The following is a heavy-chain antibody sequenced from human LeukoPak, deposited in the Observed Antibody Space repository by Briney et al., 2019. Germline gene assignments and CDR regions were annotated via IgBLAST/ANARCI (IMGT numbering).Heavy chain of an antibody. CDR2: ISGSGGST. Sequence: PGGSLRLSCAASGFTFSSYAMSWVRQAPGKGLEWVSAISGSGGSTYYADSVKGRFTISRDNSKNTLYLQMNSLRAEDTAVYYCAKASVLMVYGSLTDWGQGTLVTVSS. CDR1: GFTFSSYA. D-gene: IGHD2-8*01. V-gene: IGHV3-23*01. J-gene: IGHJ4*02. CDR3: AKASVLMVYGSLTD.